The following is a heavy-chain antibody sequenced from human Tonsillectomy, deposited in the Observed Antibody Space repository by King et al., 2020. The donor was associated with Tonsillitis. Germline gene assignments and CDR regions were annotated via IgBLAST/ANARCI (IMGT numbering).Heavy chain of an antibody. CDR2: ISYDESNK. V-gene: IGHV3-30*01. CDR3: ARDAADYSYYYYIDV. CDR1: RFHFSDYA. J-gene: IGHJ6*03. Sequence: VQLVESGGGVVQPGRSLRLSCAASRFHFSDYAMHWVRQAPGKGLEWVAVISYDESNKYYADSVKGRFTISRDNSKNTLYLQMNSLRPEDTAVYYCARDAADYSYYYYIDVWGKGTTVTVSS.